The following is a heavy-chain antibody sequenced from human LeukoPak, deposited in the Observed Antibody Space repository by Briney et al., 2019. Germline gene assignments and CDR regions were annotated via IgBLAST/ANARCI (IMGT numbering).Heavy chain of an antibody. J-gene: IGHJ5*02. CDR2: IYYSGST. Sequence: SETLSLTCTVSGGSISSGSYYWGWIRQPPGKGLEWIGSIYYSGSTYYNPSLKSRVTISVDTSKNQFSLKLSSVTAADTAVYYCARHRAAGLEDWFDPWGQGTLVTVSS. D-gene: IGHD6-13*01. CDR1: GGSISSGSYY. CDR3: ARHRAAGLEDWFDP. V-gene: IGHV4-39*01.